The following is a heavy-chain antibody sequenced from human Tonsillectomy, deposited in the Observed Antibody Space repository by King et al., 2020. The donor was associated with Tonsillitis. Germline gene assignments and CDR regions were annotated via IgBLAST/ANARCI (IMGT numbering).Heavy chain of an antibody. CDR2: IDPSDSYT. J-gene: IGHJ4*02. CDR3: ARMDLGASYFDY. Sequence: VQLVESGAEVKKPGESLRISCKGSGYRFTSYWISWVRQMPGKGLEWMGRIDPSDSYTDYSPSFQGHITISTDKSISTAYLQWSSLKASDTAMYYCARMDLGASYFDYWGQGTLVTVSS. CDR1: GYRFTSYW. D-gene: IGHD2-2*03. V-gene: IGHV5-10-1*03.